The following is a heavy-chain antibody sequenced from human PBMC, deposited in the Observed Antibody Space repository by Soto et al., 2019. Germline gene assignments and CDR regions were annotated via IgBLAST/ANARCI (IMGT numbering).Heavy chain of an antibody. CDR1: GFTFSSYG. D-gene: IGHD1-26*01. CDR3: AKDVVVGAAAEFGDYYYFYGMDV. Sequence: GGSLRLSCAASGFTFSSYGMHWVRQAPGKGLEWVAVISYDGSNKYYANSVKGRFTISRDNSKNTLYLQMDSQRAEDTAVYYCAKDVVVGAAAEFGDYYYFYGMDVWGQGTTVTVSS. V-gene: IGHV3-30*18. CDR2: ISYDGSNK. J-gene: IGHJ6*02.